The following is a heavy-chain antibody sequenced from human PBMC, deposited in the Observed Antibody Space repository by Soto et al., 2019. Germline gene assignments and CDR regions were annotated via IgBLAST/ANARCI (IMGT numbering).Heavy chain of an antibody. J-gene: IGHJ3*02. CDR2: INSDGSST. Sequence: AGSLRLSCAASGFTFSSYWMHWVRQAPGKGLVWVSRINSDGSSTSYADSVKGRFTISRDNAKNTLYLQMNSLRAEDTAVYYCARGLTLSQWLLAIPDAFDIWGQGTMVTVSS. CDR3: ARGLTLSQWLLAIPDAFDI. V-gene: IGHV3-74*01. D-gene: IGHD3-22*01. CDR1: GFTFSSYW.